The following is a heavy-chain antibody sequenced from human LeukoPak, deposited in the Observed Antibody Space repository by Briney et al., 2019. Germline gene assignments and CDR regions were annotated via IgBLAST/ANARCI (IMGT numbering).Heavy chain of an antibody. Sequence: GASVKVSCKASGGTFSSYAISWVREAPGQGLEWMGGIIPIFGTANYAQKFQGRVTITTDESTSTAYMELSSLRSEDRAVYYCARDIGSPSGYYHYYYYMDVWGKGTTVTVSS. CDR2: IIPIFGTA. J-gene: IGHJ6*03. D-gene: IGHD3-3*01. CDR1: GGTFSSYA. V-gene: IGHV1-69*05. CDR3: ARDIGSPSGYYHYYYYMDV.